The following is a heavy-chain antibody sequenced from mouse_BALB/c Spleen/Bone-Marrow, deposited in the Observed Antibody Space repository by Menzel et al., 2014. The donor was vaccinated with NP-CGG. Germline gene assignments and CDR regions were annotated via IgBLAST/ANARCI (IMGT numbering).Heavy chain of an antibody. D-gene: IGHD1-1*01. Sequence: LVKPGGSLKLSCATSGFTFSNYDVSWVRQTPDKRLEWVAIISSGVSYTYYPDSVKGRFTISRDNAKNTLYLQMSSLKSEDTAMYFCARHNYGYFAMDYWGQGTSVTVSS. V-gene: IGHV5-6*01. J-gene: IGHJ4*01. CDR1: GFTFSNYD. CDR3: ARHNYGYFAMDY. CDR2: ISSGVSYT.